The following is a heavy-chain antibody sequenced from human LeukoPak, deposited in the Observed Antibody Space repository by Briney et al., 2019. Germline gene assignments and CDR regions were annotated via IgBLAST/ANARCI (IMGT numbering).Heavy chain of an antibody. CDR1: GFTFSSYA. CDR3: VKDGGVVVVPFDY. D-gene: IGHD2-2*01. J-gene: IGHJ4*02. Sequence: GGSLRLSCSASGFTFSSYAMHWVRQAPGKGLECVSAISSNGGSTYYADSVKGRFTISRDNSKNTLYLQMSSLRAEDTAVYYCVKDGGVVVVPFDYWGQGTLVTVSS. V-gene: IGHV3-64D*06. CDR2: ISSNGGST.